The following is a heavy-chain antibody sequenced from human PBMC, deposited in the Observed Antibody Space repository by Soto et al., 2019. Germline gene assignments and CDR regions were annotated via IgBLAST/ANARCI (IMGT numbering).Heavy chain of an antibody. J-gene: IGHJ4*02. CDR3: AREGSYDFWSGYLKGYYFDY. D-gene: IGHD3-3*01. CDR2: IYYSGST. V-gene: IGHV4-31*03. Sequence: TLSLTCTVPGGSISSGGYYWSWIRQHPGKGLEWIGYIYYSGSTYYNPSLKSRVTISVDTSKNQFSLKLSSVTAADTAVYYCAREGSYDFWSGYLKGYYFDYWGQGTLVTVSS. CDR1: GGSISSGGYY.